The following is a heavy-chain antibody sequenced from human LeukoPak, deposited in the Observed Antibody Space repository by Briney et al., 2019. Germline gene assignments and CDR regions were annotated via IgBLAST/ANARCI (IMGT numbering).Heavy chain of an antibody. D-gene: IGHD2-21*02. CDR1: GFTFSSYG. J-gene: IGHJ4*02. CDR3: AKASCGGDCYYFDY. V-gene: IGHV3-30*18. Sequence: GGSLRLSCAASGFTFSSYGIHWVRQAPGKGLEWVAVISYDGSNKYYADSVKGRFTISRDNSKNTLYLQMNSLRAEDTAVYYCAKASCGGDCYYFDYWGQGTLVTVSS. CDR2: ISYDGSNK.